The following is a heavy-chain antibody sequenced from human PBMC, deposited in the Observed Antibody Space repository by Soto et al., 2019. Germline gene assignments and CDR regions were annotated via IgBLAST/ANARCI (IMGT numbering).Heavy chain of an antibody. J-gene: IGHJ3*02. D-gene: IGHD5-18*01. V-gene: IGHV3-30-3*01. Sequence: GGSLRLSCVASGFSFSSQAMHWVRQAPGKGLEWVAAISNDGNRQLYADSVKDRFTISRDNSRNTLDLQMNNLRTEDTGVYFCARDIYSYGSGGYAFDIWGQGTMVTVSS. CDR3: ARDIYSYGSGGYAFDI. CDR2: ISNDGNRQ. CDR1: GFSFSSQA.